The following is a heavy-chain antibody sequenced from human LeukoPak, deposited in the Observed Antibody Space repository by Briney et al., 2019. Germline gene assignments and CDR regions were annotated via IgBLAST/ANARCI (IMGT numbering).Heavy chain of an antibody. D-gene: IGHD4-17*01. CDR3: ARVTTVTRSPWSWGPKKIGQEVNWFDP. V-gene: IGHV1-18*01. Sequence: WASVKVSCKASGYTFSDYSITWVRQAPGQGLEWMGWISPYNADTTYAQNFQGRVTMTTDRSTRTAYMELRNLRSDDTAVYYCARVTTVTRSPWSWGPKKIGQEVNWFDPWGQGTLITVS. CDR1: GYTFSDYS. J-gene: IGHJ5*02. CDR2: ISPYNADT.